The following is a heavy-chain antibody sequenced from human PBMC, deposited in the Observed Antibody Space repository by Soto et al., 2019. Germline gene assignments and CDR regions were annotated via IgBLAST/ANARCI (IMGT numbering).Heavy chain of an antibody. V-gene: IGHV3-21*01. D-gene: IGHD2-2*01. Sequence: GGSLRLSCAASGFTFSSYSMNWVRQAPGKGLEWVSSISSSSSYIYYADSVKGRFTISRDSAKNSLYLQMNSLRAEDTAVYYCARALVPAAGYYYYGMDVWGQGTTVTVA. CDR3: ARALVPAAGYYYYGMDV. CDR1: GFTFSSYS. CDR2: ISSSSSYI. J-gene: IGHJ6*02.